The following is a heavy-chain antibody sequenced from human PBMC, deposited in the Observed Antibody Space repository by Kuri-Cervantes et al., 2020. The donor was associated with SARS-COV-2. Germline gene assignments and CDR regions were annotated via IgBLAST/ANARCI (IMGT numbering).Heavy chain of an antibody. D-gene: IGHD1-1*01. Sequence: GESLKISCAASGFTFSSYAMHWVRQAPGKGLEWVSRINPDGSYTNSADSVKGRFTLSRDNAKNMLFLQMNSLRAEDTAVYYCVRDGDHWNFDYWGQGTLVTVSS. CDR2: INPDGSYT. J-gene: IGHJ4*02. V-gene: IGHV3-74*01. CDR3: VRDGDHWNFDY. CDR1: GFTFSSYA.